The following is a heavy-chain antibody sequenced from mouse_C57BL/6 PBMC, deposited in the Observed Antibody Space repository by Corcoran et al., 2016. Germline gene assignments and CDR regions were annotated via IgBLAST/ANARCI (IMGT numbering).Heavy chain of an antibody. CDR2: INPNYGTT. CDR1: GYSFTDYN. Sequence: EFQLQQSGPELVKPGASVKISCKASGYSFTDYNMNWVKQSNGKSLEWIGVINPNYGTTSYNQKFKGKATLTVDQSSSTAYMQLNSLTSEDSAVYYCARRGLDSNYLGGFAYWGQGTLVTVSA. J-gene: IGHJ3*01. CDR3: ARRGLDSNYLGGFAY. D-gene: IGHD2-5*01. V-gene: IGHV1-39*01.